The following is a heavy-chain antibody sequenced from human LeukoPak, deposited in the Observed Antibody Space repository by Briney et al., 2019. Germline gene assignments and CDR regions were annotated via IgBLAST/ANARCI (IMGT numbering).Heavy chain of an antibody. Sequence: SETLSLTCTVSGGSISSYFWSWIRQPPGKGLEWIGYIYHSGSTNYNPSLKSRVTISVDTSKNQFSLKLSSVTAADTAVYYCARGGGYASPIGYWGQGALVTVSS. CDR1: GGSISSYF. CDR3: ARGGGYASPIGY. D-gene: IGHD5-12*01. CDR2: IYHSGST. V-gene: IGHV4-59*01. J-gene: IGHJ4*02.